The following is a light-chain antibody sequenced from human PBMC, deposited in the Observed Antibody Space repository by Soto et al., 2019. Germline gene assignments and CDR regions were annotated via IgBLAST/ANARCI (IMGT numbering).Light chain of an antibody. CDR3: AALDDSLNGPL. CDR1: SSNIASNT. CDR2: NNN. Sequence: QAVLTQPPSASGTPGQRVTISCSGSSSNIASNTVNWYQQLPGTAPKLLIYNNNHRPSGVLDRFSGSKSGTSASLAISGLQSEDEADYYCAALDDSLNGPLFGGGTKVTVL. J-gene: IGLJ2*01. V-gene: IGLV1-44*01.